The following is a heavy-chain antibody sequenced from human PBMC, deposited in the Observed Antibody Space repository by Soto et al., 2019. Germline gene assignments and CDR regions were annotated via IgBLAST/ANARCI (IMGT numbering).Heavy chain of an antibody. CDR2: IYYSGST. J-gene: IGHJ3*02. CDR3: ARDPCSGGSCRTQSSDAFDI. CDR1: GGSISSGGYY. D-gene: IGHD2-15*01. Sequence: QVQLQESGPGLVKPSQTLSLTCTVSGGSISSGGYYWSWIRQHPGKGLEWIGYIYYSGSTYYNPSLKSRVTISVDTSKNQCSLKLSSVTAADTAVYYCARDPCSGGSCRTQSSDAFDIWGQGTMVTVSS. V-gene: IGHV4-31*03.